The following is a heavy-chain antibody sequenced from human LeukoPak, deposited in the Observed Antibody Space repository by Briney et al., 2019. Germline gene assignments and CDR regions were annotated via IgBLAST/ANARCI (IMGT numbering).Heavy chain of an antibody. CDR3: ARESEFVPAATDY. D-gene: IGHD2-2*01. J-gene: IGHJ4*02. V-gene: IGHV4-61*02. CDR2: IYTSGST. CDR1: GGSISSGSYY. Sequence: PSETLSLTCTVSGGSISSGSYYWSWIRQPAGKGLEWIGRIYTSGSTNYNPSLKSRVTISVDTSKNQFSLKLSSVTAADTAVYYCARESEFVPAATDYWGQGTLVTVSS.